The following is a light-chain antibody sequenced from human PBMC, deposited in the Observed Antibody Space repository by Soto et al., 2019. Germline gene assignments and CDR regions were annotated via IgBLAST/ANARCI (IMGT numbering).Light chain of an antibody. CDR1: SSDVGDNNY. J-gene: IGLJ1*01. CDR2: DVT. CDR3: SSYTSSSTLYV. V-gene: IGLV2-14*01. Sequence: QSVLTQPASVSGSPGQSITISCTGTSSDVGDNNYVSWYQQHPGKAPKLMIYDVTHRPSGISNRFSGSKSGNTASLTISGLQAEDEADYYCSSYTSSSTLYVFGTGTQLTVL.